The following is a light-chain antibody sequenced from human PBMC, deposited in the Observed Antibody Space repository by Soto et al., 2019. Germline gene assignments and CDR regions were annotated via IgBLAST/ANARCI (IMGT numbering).Light chain of an antibody. CDR2: GAS. J-gene: IGKJ1*01. CDR3: QQYNNWPRT. CDR1: QGVSSN. V-gene: IGKV3-15*01. Sequence: EIVMTQSPATLSVSPGERATLSCRASQGVSSNLAWYQQKPGQAPRLLIYGASTRATGIPARFSGGGSGTEFTLTISSLQSEDFAVYYCQQYNNWPRTFGQGTKVEIK.